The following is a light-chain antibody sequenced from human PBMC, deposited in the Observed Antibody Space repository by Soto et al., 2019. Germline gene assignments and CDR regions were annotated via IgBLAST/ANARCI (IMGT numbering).Light chain of an antibody. CDR3: CSYAGSSYV. CDR2: EGS. V-gene: IGLV2-23*01. Sequence: ALTQPASVTGSPGQSLTISCTGTSSDVGSYNLVSWYQQHPGKAPKLMIYEGSKRPSGVSNRFSGSKSGNTASLTISGLQAEDEADYYCCSYAGSSYVFGTGTKVTVL. J-gene: IGLJ1*01. CDR1: SSDVGSYNL.